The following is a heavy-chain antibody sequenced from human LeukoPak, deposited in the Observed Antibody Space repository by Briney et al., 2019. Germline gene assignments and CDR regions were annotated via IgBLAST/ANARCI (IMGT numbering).Heavy chain of an antibody. J-gene: IGHJ6*03. V-gene: IGHV1-69*13. Sequence: GASVKVSCKPSGYTFTDHYIHWVRQAPGQGLEWMGGIIPIFGTANYAQKFQGRVTITADESTSTAYMELSSLRSEDTAVYYCARAWVGGSLFYYYYYMDVWGKGTTVTVSS. CDR3: ARAWVGGSLFYYYYYMDV. CDR1: GYTFTDHY. D-gene: IGHD3-16*01. CDR2: IIPIFGTA.